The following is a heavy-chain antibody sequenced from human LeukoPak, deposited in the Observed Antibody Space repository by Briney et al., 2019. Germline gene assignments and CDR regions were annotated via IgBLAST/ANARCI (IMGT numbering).Heavy chain of an antibody. CDR2: IYYSGST. Sequence: SETLSLTCTVSGGSISSYYWSWIRQPPGKGLEWIGYIYYSGSTNYNPSLKSRVTISVDTSKNQFSLKLSSVTAADTAVYYCARTSQDMVTPPWFDPWGQGTLVTVSS. CDR1: GGSISSYY. CDR3: ARTSQDMVTPPWFDP. J-gene: IGHJ5*02. D-gene: IGHD5-12*01. V-gene: IGHV4-59*01.